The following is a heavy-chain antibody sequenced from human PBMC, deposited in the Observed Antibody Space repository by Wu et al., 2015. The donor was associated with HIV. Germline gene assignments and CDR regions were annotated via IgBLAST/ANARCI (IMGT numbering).Heavy chain of an antibody. CDR2: IIPTSTTA. V-gene: IGHV1-69*04. J-gene: IGHJ4*02. D-gene: IGHD3-3*01. CDR1: GYTLHNFD. CDR3: ARLEWSVSPQGGY. Sequence: QVQLVQSGAEVKKPGSSVKVSCQPSGYTLHNFDISWVRQAPGQGLEWMGRIIPTSTTADYAQNLQGRVTITADKSTSTVHMEIKSLKSEDTAVYYCARLEWSVSPQGGYWGQGTLVIVSS.